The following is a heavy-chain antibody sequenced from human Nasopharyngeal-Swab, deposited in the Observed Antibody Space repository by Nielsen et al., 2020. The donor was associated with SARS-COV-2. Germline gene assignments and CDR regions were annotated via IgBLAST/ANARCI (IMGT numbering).Heavy chain of an antibody. CDR3: AKEGGGGNYLYYYYYGMDV. D-gene: IGHD1-26*01. J-gene: IGHJ6*02. V-gene: IGHV3-21*04. CDR2: ISSSSSYI. Sequence: PGKGLEWVSSISSSSSYIYYADSVKGRFTISRDNSKNTLYLQMNSLRAEDTAVYYCAKEGGGGNYLYYYYYGMDVWGQGTTVTVSS.